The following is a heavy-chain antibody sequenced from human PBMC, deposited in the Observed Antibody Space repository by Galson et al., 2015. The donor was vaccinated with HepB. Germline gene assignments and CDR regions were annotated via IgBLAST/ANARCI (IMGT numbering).Heavy chain of an antibody. J-gene: IGHJ4*02. V-gene: IGHV3-15*01. CDR3: TTELRLGELSLKRRFDY. D-gene: IGHD3-16*02. CDR2: IKSKTDGGTT. Sequence: SLRLSCAASGFTFSNAWMSWVRQAPGKGLEWVGRIKSKTDGGTTDYAAPVKGRFTISRDDSKNTLYLQMNSLKTEDTAVYYCTTELRLGELSLKRRFDYWGQGTLVTVSS. CDR1: GFTFSNAW.